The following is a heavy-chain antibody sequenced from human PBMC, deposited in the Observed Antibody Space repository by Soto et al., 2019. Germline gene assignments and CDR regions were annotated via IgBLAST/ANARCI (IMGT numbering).Heavy chain of an antibody. CDR3: AKDHYDSSGYFDY. Sequence: AGGSLRLSCAASGFTFSSYGMHWVRQAPGKGLEWVAVISYDGSNKYYADSVKGRFTISRDNSKNTLYLQMNSLRAEDTAVYYCAKDHYDSSGYFDYWGQGTLVTVSS. CDR2: ISYDGSNK. CDR1: GFTFSSYG. V-gene: IGHV3-30*18. D-gene: IGHD3-22*01. J-gene: IGHJ4*02.